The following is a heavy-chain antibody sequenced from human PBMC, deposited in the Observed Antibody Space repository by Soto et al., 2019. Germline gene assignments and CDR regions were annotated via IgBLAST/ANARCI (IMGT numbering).Heavy chain of an antibody. Sequence: PGGSLRLSCTVSADSEFSFSDQYMDWFRQAPGKGLEWVGRSRNRVNNLSTAYAASVQGRFTISRDESKKTVYLQMHSLKTDDTAVYYCSRVDPIDKSHDYWGQGTLVTVSS. J-gene: IGHJ4*02. CDR3: SRVDPIDKSHDY. V-gene: IGHV3-72*01. CDR2: SRNRVNNLST. CDR1: EFSFSDQY. D-gene: IGHD3-22*01.